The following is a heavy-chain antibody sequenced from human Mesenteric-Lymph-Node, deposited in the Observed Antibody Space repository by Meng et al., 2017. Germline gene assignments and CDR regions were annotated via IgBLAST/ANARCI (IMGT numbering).Heavy chain of an antibody. V-gene: IGHV1-69*06. CDR1: GGTFNNYA. CDR3: GRGPCSGGGCYSLVLYYGIDV. J-gene: IGHJ6*02. Sequence: SVKVSCKASGGTFNNYAINWVRQAPGQGLEWMGGIIPMFGTADYAQKFQGRVTMTADKSTSTAYMELSSLRSDDTAVYYCGRGPCSGGGCYSLVLYYGIDVWGQGTTVTVSS. CDR2: IIPMFGTA. D-gene: IGHD2-21*02.